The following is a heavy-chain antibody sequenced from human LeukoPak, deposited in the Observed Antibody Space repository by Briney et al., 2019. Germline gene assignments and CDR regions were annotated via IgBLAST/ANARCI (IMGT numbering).Heavy chain of an antibody. CDR1: GFTVSSNY. Sequence: GGSLRLSCAGSGFTVSSNYMTWVRQAPGKGLEWVSVIYSDGRTYYGDSVKGRFTISRDNSKNTLYLQMNSLRAEDTAVYYCAKTGYSSSWYYFDYWGQGTLVTVSS. D-gene: IGHD6-13*01. CDR3: AKTGYSSSWYYFDY. CDR2: IYSDGRT. V-gene: IGHV3-53*01. J-gene: IGHJ4*02.